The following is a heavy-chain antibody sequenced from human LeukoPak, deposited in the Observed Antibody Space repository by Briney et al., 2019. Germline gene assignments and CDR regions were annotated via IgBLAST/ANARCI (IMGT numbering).Heavy chain of an antibody. CDR2: INPSGGST. CDR3: ARGVQDYYDSRKLDY. CDR1: GYTFTSYY. J-gene: IGHJ4*01. Sequence: ASVKVSCKASGYTFTSYYMHWVRQAPGQGLEWMGIINPSGGSTSYAQKFQGRVTVTRDMSTSTVYMELSSLRSEDTAVYYCARGVQDYYDSRKLDYWGQEPWSPSPQ. D-gene: IGHD3-22*01. V-gene: IGHV1-46*01.